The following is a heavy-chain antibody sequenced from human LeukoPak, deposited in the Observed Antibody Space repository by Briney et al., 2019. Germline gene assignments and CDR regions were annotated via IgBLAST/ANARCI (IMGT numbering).Heavy chain of an antibody. Sequence: GESLKISCKGSGYSFTSYWIGWVRQMPGKGLGWMGIIYPGDSDTRYSPSFQGQVTISADKSISTAYLQWSSLKASDTAMYYCARRGRWFGTPSRGYYYMDVWGKGTTVTVSS. D-gene: IGHD3-10*01. J-gene: IGHJ6*03. V-gene: IGHV5-51*01. CDR3: ARRGRWFGTPSRGYYYMDV. CDR2: IYPGDSDT. CDR1: GYSFTSYW.